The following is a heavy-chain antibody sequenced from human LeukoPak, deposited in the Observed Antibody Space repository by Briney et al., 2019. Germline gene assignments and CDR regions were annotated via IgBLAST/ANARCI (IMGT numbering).Heavy chain of an antibody. V-gene: IGHV4-39*07. CDR1: GGSISSSSYY. J-gene: IGHJ5*02. Sequence: SETLSLTCTVSGGSISSSSYYWGWIRQPPGKGLEWIGSIYYSGSTYYNPSLKSRVTISVDTSKNQFSLKLSSVTAADTAVYYCARDDFWSGYYSTTWGQGTLVTVSS. CDR2: IYYSGST. CDR3: ARDDFWSGYYSTT. D-gene: IGHD3-3*01.